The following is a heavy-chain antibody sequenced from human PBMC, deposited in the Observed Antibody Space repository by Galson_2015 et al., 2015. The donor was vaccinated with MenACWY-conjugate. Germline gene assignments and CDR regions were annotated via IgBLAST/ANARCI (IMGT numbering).Heavy chain of an antibody. Sequence: QSGAEVKKPGESLKISCKGSGYSFTNYWIGWVRQMPGKGLEWVGIIYPADSDTRYSPSFQGQVTISVDKSITTAYLQWTTLRASDTAVYYCATPGPEMNHAMDVWGLGTSVTVSS. CDR3: ATPGPEMNHAMDV. CDR1: GYSFTNYW. V-gene: IGHV5-51*01. J-gene: IGHJ6*02. CDR2: IYPADSDT. D-gene: IGHD1-14*01.